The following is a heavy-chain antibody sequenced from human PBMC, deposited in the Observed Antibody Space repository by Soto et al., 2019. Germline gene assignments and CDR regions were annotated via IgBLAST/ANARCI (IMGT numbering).Heavy chain of an antibody. CDR1: GFTFSSYW. Sequence: PGGSLRLSCAASGFTFSSYWMSWVRQAPGKGLEWVANIKQDGSEKYYVDSVKGRFTISRDNAKNSLYLQMNSLRAEDTAVYYCVMYQLLAFFDYWGQGTLVTVSS. CDR3: VMYQLLAFFDY. V-gene: IGHV3-7*03. CDR2: IKQDGSEK. D-gene: IGHD2-2*01. J-gene: IGHJ4*02.